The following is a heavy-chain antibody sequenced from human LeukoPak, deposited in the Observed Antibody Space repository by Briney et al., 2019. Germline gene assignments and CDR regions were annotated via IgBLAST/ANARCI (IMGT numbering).Heavy chain of an antibody. J-gene: IGHJ4*02. CDR3: AKPSGYCSSTNCRTENDY. Sequence: GASLRLSCAASGITFSTYAMSWVRQAPGKGLEWVSAISGSGATTYYADSVKGRFTISRDNSKNTLYLQMNSLRAEDTAVYYCAKPSGYCSSTNCRTENDYWGQGTLVTVSS. CDR2: ISGSGATT. V-gene: IGHV3-23*01. D-gene: IGHD2-2*01. CDR1: GITFSTYA.